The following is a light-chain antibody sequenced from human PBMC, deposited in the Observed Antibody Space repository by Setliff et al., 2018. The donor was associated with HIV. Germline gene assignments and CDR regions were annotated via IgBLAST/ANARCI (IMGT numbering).Light chain of an antibody. V-gene: IGLV2-14*01. CDR3: SSFTSSSSYV. Sequence: QSALTQPASVSGSPGQSITISCTGTSNDFGSYDYVSWYQHQPGKVPKLMIYEVSNRPSGVSDRFSGSKSGNTASLTISGLQTEDEADYYCSSFTSSSSYVFGTGT. CDR2: EVS. J-gene: IGLJ1*01. CDR1: SNDFGSYDY.